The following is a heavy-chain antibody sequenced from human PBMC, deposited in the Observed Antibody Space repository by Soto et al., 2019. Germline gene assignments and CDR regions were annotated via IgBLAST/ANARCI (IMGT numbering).Heavy chain of an antibody. CDR1: GGSISTSTYY. V-gene: IGHV4-39*01. D-gene: IGHD6-13*01. Sequence: SETLSLTCAVSGGSISTSTYYWGWVRQPPGKGLEWIGYIYYSGSTYYNPSLKSRVTISVDTSNNQFSLNLSSVTAADTAVYYCARHGAAVLYYYGMDVWGQGTTVTVSS. CDR3: ARHGAAVLYYYGMDV. J-gene: IGHJ6*02. CDR2: IYYSGST.